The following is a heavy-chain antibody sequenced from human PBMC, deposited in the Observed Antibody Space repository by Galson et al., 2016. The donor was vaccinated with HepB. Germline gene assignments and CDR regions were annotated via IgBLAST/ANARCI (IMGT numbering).Heavy chain of an antibody. CDR1: GVSISSYY. D-gene: IGHD3-10*01. CDR2: MFYSESN. CDR3: ASTGRVTMVRGASGLRY. Sequence: SETLSLTCTVSGVSISSYYWSWIRQPPGKGLGWVGYMFYSESNNYNPSLKSRVTISVDTSKNQFSLKVKSVTAADTAVYYCASTGRVTMVRGASGLRYWGQGTLVTVSS. V-gene: IGHV4-59*08. J-gene: IGHJ4*02.